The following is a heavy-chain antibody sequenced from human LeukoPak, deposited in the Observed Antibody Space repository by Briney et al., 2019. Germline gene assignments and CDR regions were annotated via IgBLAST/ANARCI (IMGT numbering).Heavy chain of an antibody. CDR3: ARHRRRPRPPLNWFDP. Sequence: SETLSLTCAVYGGSFSGYYWSWIRQPPGKGLEWIGEINHSGSTNYNPSLKSRVTISVDTSKNQFSLKLSSVTAADTAVYYCARHRRRPRPPLNWFDPWGQGTLVTVSS. V-gene: IGHV4-34*01. CDR2: INHSGST. CDR1: GGSFSGYY. D-gene: IGHD6-6*01. J-gene: IGHJ5*02.